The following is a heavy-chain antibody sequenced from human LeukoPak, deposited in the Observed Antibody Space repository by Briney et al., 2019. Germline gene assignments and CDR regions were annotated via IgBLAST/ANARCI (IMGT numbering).Heavy chain of an antibody. D-gene: IGHD2-21*01. Sequence: GASVKVSCKASGYTFTSYGISWVRQAPGQGLEWMGWISAYNGNTNYAQKFQGRVTMTRDTSITTAYMELSSLTSDDTAVYYCARGPPSQYTVVVINYWGQGTLATVSS. V-gene: IGHV1-18*01. CDR1: GYTFTSYG. CDR3: ARGPPSQYTVVVINY. CDR2: ISAYNGNT. J-gene: IGHJ4*02.